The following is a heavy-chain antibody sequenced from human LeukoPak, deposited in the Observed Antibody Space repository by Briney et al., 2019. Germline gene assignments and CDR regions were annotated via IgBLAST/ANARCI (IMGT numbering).Heavy chain of an antibody. CDR3: ARVTGYMVEDYFDY. J-gene: IGHJ4*02. CDR1: GFTFSSYW. CDR2: IYYSGSA. D-gene: IGHD6-13*01. Sequence: GSLRLSCAASGFTFSSYWMNWVRQAPGKGLEWIGYIYYSGSANYHPSLKSRVTISVDTSKNRFSLRLSSVTAADTAVYYCARVTGYMVEDYFDYWGQGTLVTVSS. V-gene: IGHV4-59*01.